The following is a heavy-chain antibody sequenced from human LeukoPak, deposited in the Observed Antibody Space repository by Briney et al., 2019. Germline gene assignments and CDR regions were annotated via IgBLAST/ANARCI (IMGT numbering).Heavy chain of an antibody. Sequence: SETLSLTCAVYGVSFSGYYCSWIRQPPGKGLEWIGEINHSGSTNYNPSLERRVTISVDTSKNQFSLKVSSVTDADTAVYYCARGLVGDSSGYYPVYWGQGTLVTVSS. CDR2: INHSGST. D-gene: IGHD3-22*01. J-gene: IGHJ4*02. CDR3: ARGLVGDSSGYYPVY. V-gene: IGHV4-34*01. CDR1: GVSFSGYY.